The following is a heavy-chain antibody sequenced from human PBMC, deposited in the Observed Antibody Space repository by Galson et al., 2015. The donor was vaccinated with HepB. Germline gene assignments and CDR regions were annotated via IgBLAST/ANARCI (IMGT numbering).Heavy chain of an antibody. V-gene: IGHV3-15*01. Sequence: SLRLSCAASGFTFAWMSWVRQAPGQGLEWVGRIKSINDGGTTDYAPPVKGRFTISRDDSKNTLYLQMNSLKTEVTAVYYCVIDLSTTVIINSNFHSWGQGTLVTVSS. CDR2: IKSINDGGTT. CDR3: VIDLSTTVIINSNFHS. D-gene: IGHD3-9*01. CDR1: GFTFAW. J-gene: IGHJ4*02.